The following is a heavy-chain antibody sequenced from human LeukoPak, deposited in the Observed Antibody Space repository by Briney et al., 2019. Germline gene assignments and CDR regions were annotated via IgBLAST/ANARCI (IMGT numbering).Heavy chain of an antibody. J-gene: IGHJ4*02. CDR2: IYSGGST. Sequence: GGSLRLSCAASGFTVSSNYMSWVRQAPGEGLEWVSLIYSGGSTYYADSVKGRFTISRDNSKNMLYLQMNSLRADDTAIYYCASLQGPVGAIDYWGQGTLVTVSS. D-gene: IGHD1-26*01. CDR3: ASLQGPVGAIDY. V-gene: IGHV3-53*01. CDR1: GFTVSSNY.